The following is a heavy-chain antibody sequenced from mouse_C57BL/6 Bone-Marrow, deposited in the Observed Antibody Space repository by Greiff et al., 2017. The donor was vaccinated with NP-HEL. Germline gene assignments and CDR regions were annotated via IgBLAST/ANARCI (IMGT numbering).Heavy chain of an antibody. D-gene: IGHD1-1*01. CDR2: INPSSGYT. J-gene: IGHJ2*01. Sequence: VNVVESGAELAKPGASVKLSCKASGYTFTSYWMHWVKQRPGQGLEWIGYINPSSGYTKYNQKFKDKATLTADKSSSTAYMQLSSLTYEDSAVYYCARSFITTVVATRGYFDYWGQGTTLTVSS. CDR1: GYTFTSYW. V-gene: IGHV1-7*01. CDR3: ARSFITTVVATRGYFDY.